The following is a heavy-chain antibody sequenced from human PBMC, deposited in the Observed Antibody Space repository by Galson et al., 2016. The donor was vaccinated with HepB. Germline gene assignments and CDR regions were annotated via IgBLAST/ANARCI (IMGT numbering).Heavy chain of an antibody. V-gene: IGHV4-39*01. CDR3: FQYGSGSYYNAPAVQH. CDR2: IYYSGST. CDR1: GGSFSGYD. D-gene: IGHD3-10*01. J-gene: IGHJ1*01. Sequence: LSLTCAVYGGSFSGYDWGWIRQPPGKGLEWIGSIYYSGSTFYKLSLKSRVTISVDTSKNQFSPKLSSVTAADTAVYYCFQYGSGSYYNAPAVQHWGQGTLVTVSS.